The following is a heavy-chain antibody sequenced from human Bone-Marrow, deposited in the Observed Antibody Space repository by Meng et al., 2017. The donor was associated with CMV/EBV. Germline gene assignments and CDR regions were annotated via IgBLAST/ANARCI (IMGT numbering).Heavy chain of an antibody. CDR3: ASLRTWIQR. D-gene: IGHD5-18*01. V-gene: IGHV4-34*01. CDR1: GGSFSGYY. CDR2: INHSGST. J-gene: IGHJ4*02. Sequence: GSLRLSCAVYGGSFSGYYWSWIRQPPGKGLEWIGEINHSGSTNYNPSLKSRVTISVDTSKNQFSLKLSSVTAADTAVYYCASLRTWIQRWGQGNAGHRLL.